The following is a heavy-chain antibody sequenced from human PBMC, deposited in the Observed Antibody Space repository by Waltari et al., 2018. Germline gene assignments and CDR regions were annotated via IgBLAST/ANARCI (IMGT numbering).Heavy chain of an antibody. CDR1: GDSTTSYY. Sequence: QVQLQESGPGLVKPSATLSLTCTVSGDSTTSYYWHWIRQPPGKGLYWIASIYHSGSTTYNPSLKSRVTLSIDMSKNQFSLNLTSVTAADTAVYYCARGNAFDFWGQGTLVTVSS. J-gene: IGHJ3*01. V-gene: IGHV4-59*01. CDR3: ARGNAFDF. CDR2: IYHSGST.